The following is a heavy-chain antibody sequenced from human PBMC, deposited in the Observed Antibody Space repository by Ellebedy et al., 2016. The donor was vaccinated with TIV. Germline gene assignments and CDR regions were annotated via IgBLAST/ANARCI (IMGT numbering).Heavy chain of an antibody. J-gene: IGHJ6*02. D-gene: IGHD4-11*01. CDR1: GFSLVDNT. CDR3: ATLRVRDYNTLDV. Sequence: GESLKISXEGFGFSLVDNTMNWVRQAPGKGLEWISYISGINGPIHYADSVKGRFTITRDNAKNSVYLQMNSLGAEDTAVYYCATLRVRDYNTLDVWGQGTTVTVSS. CDR2: ISGINGPI. V-gene: IGHV3-48*04.